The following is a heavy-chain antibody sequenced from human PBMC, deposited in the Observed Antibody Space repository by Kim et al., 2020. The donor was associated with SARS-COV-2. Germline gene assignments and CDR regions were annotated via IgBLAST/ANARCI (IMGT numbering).Heavy chain of an antibody. CDR1: GFTFSNAW. D-gene: IGHD4-17*01. J-gene: IGHJ4*02. V-gene: IGHV3-15*01. CDR2: IKSKTDGGTT. Sequence: GGSLRLSCAASGFTFSNAWMSWVRQAPGKGLEWVGRIKSKTDGGTTDYAAPVKGRFTISRDDSKNTLYLQMNSLKTEDAAVYYCTTDLHDYGDYDYWGQGTLVTVSS. CDR3: TTDLHDYGDYDY.